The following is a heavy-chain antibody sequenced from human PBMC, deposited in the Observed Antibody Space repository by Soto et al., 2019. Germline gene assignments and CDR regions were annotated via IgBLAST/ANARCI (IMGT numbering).Heavy chain of an antibody. CDR1: GYRFTSYW. V-gene: IGHV5-51*01. Sequence: GASLKITCKSSGYRFTSYWIAWVRQMPGRGPEWMGIIYPGDSDTRYSPSFQDQVTISADKSISTAYLHWSSLKASDTAMYYCARVGGSGAPYYYYGMDVWGQGTTVTVSS. CDR2: IYPGDSDT. D-gene: IGHD1-26*01. CDR3: ARVGGSGAPYYYYGMDV. J-gene: IGHJ6*02.